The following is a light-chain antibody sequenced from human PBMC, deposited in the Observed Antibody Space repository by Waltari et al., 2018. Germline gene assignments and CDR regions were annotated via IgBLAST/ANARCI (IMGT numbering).Light chain of an antibody. J-gene: IGKJ2*01. CDR2: EAS. CDR1: QSSPRW. Sequence: DIQPTYSPPTLAASLAARGTITCRASQSSPRWLAWYQQKPGRAPKLLIYEASNLVTGVPSRFSGTGSGTVFTLTISRLEPDDFATYYCQQFVGYPYTFGQGTKVETK. CDR3: QQFVGYPYT. V-gene: IGKV1-5*03.